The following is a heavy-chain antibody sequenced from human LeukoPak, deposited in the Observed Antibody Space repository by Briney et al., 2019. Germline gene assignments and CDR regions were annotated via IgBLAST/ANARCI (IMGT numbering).Heavy chain of an antibody. D-gene: IGHD1-26*01. CDR3: ANSSGSHWGFDY. V-gene: IGHV3-53*01. CDR1: GFTVYSIY. CDR2: FYSGGST. Sequence: GGSLRLSCAASGFTVYSIYMSWVRQAPGKGLEWVSVFYSGGSTYYADSVKGRFTIPRDSSKNTLYLQMNSLRAEDTAVYYCANSSGSHWGFDYWGQGTLVTVSS. J-gene: IGHJ4*02.